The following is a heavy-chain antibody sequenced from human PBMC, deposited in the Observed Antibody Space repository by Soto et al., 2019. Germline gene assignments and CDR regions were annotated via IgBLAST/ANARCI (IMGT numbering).Heavy chain of an antibody. J-gene: IGHJ4*02. CDR1: GGSSSGYY. Sequence: SETLSLTCAVYGGSSSGYYWSWIRQPPGKGLEWIGEINHSGSTNYNPSLKSRVTISVDTSKNQFSLKLSSVTAADTAVYYCARAIAALDYWGQGTLVTVSS. V-gene: IGHV4-34*01. D-gene: IGHD6-13*01. CDR3: ARAIAALDY. CDR2: INHSGST.